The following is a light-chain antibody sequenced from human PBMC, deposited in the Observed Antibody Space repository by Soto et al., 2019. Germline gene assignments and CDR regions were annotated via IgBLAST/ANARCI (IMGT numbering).Light chain of an antibody. CDR3: QQFNTKPLT. CDR1: QGIGTA. J-gene: IGKJ4*01. Sequence: IQLTQSPSTLSASVGDRVTITCRASQGIGTALAWYHQRPGNSPDLLVYDASTLQSGVPSRFSGSGSETDFSLTITGLQPEDFGHYYCQQFNTKPLTFGGGTRVEIK. V-gene: IGKV1-13*02. CDR2: DAS.